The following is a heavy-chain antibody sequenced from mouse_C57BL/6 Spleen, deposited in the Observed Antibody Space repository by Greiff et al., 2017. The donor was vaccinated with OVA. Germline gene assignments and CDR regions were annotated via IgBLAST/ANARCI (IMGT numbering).Heavy chain of an antibody. CDR1: GYTFTSYW. CDR3: AREGSLYAMDY. J-gene: IGHJ4*01. CDR2: IYPSDSET. Sequence: VQLQQPGAELVRPGSSVKLSCKASGYTFTSYWMDWVQQRPGQGLEWIGNIYPSDSETHYNQKFKDKATLTVDKSSSTAYMQLSSLTSEDSAVYYCAREGSLYAMDYWGQGTSVTVSS. V-gene: IGHV1-61*01.